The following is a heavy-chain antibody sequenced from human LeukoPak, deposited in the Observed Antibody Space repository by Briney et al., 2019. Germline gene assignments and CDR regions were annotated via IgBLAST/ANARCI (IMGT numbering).Heavy chain of an antibody. Sequence: PSETLSLTCTVSDYSISSGYYWGWIRQPPGKGLEWIGSIHHSGSTYCSASLRSRVTISVDTSKNQFSLKLTSVTAADTAVYYCARDLGYCTGGSCGLFDYWGQGTLVAVSS. D-gene: IGHD2-15*01. CDR1: DYSISSGYY. V-gene: IGHV4-38-2*02. CDR2: IHHSGST. CDR3: ARDLGYCTGGSCGLFDY. J-gene: IGHJ4*02.